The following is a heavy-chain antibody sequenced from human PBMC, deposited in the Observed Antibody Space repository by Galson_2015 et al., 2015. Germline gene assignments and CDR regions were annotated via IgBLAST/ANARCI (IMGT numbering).Heavy chain of an antibody. CDR1: GGSISSSSYF. Sequence: LSLTCTVSGGSISSSSYFWGWIRQPPGKGLEWIGSIYYSGSTYYNPSLKSRLTISVDTSKNQFSLNLSSVTAADTAVYYCAGRRYTTSRGGFDYWGQGTLVTVSS. CDR3: AGRRYTTSRGGFDY. J-gene: IGHJ4*02. D-gene: IGHD6-6*01. V-gene: IGHV4-39*01. CDR2: IYYSGST.